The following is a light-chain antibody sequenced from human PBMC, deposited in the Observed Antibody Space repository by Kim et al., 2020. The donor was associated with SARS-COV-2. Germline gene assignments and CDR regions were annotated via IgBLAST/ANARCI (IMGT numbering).Light chain of an antibody. CDR1: TSNIGSNT. J-gene: IGLJ2*01. CDR3: AAWDDSLNGVV. Sequence: VLTQPPSASGTPGQRVTISCSGSTSNIGSNTVNWYQQLPGTAPKLLIYTNNQRPSGVPDRFSGSKSGTSASLAISGLQSEDEADYYCAAWDDSLNGVVFGGGTQLTVL. V-gene: IGLV1-44*01. CDR2: TNN.